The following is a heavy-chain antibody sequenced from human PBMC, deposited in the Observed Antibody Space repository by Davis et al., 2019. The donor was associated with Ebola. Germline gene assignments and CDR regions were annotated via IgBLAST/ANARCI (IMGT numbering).Heavy chain of an antibody. Sequence: PAGSLRLSCTGSGYSFTSSWIGWVRQLPGKGLEWMGIIYSGDSDTRYSPSFQGQVTISDDKSIGTAYLQWISLKASDTAMYYCASLTDFWSGYFDYWGQGTLVTVSS. CDR2: IYSGDSDT. CDR3: ASLTDFWSGYFDY. CDR1: GYSFTSSW. J-gene: IGHJ4*02. D-gene: IGHD3-3*01. V-gene: IGHV5-51*01.